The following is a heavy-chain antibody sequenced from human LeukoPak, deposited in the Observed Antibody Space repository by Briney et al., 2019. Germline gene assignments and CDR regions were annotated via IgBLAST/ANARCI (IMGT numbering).Heavy chain of an antibody. CDR3: ARARFEGSCSGGSCYSGPDY. V-gene: IGHV1-69*02. J-gene: IGHJ4*02. CDR1: GGTFSSYT. D-gene: IGHD2-15*01. CDR2: SIPILGIA. Sequence: GSSVKVSCKASGGTFSSYTISWVRQAPGQGLEWVGSSIPILGIANYAQKFQGRVTITADKSTSTAYMELSSLRSKDTAVYYRARARFEGSCSGGSCYSGPDYWGQGTLVTVSS.